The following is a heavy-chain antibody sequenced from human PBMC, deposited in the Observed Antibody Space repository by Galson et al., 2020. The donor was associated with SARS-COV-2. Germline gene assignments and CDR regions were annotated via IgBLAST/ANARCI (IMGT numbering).Heavy chain of an antibody. V-gene: IGHV5-51*01. CDR3: ARLSIAAQSGLDYLDY. CDR1: GYTFFKYW. CDR2: VYPDDSEV. D-gene: IGHD6-6*01. Sequence: HGESLKISCKASGYTFFKYWIAWVRQMPGKGLEWMGIVYPDDSEVRYSPSFQGQFTSSVDKSISTAYLQWHSLKASDTAMYYCARLSIAAQSGLDYLDYWGQGTLVTVSS. J-gene: IGHJ4*02.